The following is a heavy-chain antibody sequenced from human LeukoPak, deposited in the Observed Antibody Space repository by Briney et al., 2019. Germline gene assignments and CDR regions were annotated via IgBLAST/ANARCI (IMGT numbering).Heavy chain of an antibody. CDR3: AKDVGKWESLHFFDY. CDR1: GLTFSRYW. Sequence: GGSLRLSCAVSGLTFSRYWMSWVRQAPGKGLEWISGISGSGASTYYADSVKGRFTISRDDSRNTLYLQMNSLRGDDTAVYYCAKDVGKWESLHFFDYWGQGTLVTVSS. J-gene: IGHJ4*02. CDR2: ISGSGAST. V-gene: IGHV3-23*01. D-gene: IGHD1-26*01.